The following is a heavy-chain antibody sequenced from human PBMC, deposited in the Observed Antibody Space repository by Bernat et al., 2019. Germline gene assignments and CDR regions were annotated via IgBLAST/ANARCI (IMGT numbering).Heavy chain of an antibody. Sequence: QVQLVQSGAEVKKPGASVKVSCKASGYTFTSYAMHWVRQAPGQRLEWMGWINAGNGNTKYSQKFQGRVTITRDTSASTAYMELSSLRSEDTGVYYCARGSVVVVPAAAGYYYGMDVWGQGTTVTVSS. CDR1: GYTFTSYA. V-gene: IGHV1-3*01. D-gene: IGHD2-2*01. CDR2: INAGNGNT. J-gene: IGHJ6*02. CDR3: ARGSVVVVPAAAGYYYGMDV.